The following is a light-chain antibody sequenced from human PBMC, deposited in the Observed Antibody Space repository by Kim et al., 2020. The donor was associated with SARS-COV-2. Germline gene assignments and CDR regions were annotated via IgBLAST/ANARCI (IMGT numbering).Light chain of an antibody. CDR2: TTN. CDR3: SSWDSSINAWV. CDR1: RDNVGNNG. J-gene: IGLJ2*01. Sequence: QTAQLSCSCKRDNVGNNGAALLQQHLGHPPRLLSYTTNNRPSGISERFSASRSGDTASLTISGLQPEDEADYYCSSWDSSINAWVFGGGTQLTVL. V-gene: IGLV10-54*04.